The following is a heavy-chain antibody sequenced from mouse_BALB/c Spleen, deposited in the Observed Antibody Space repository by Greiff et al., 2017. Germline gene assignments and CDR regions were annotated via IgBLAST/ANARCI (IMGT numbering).Heavy chain of an antibody. V-gene: IGHV5-17*02. CDR2: ISSGSSTI. Sequence: EVQLVESGGGLVQPGGSRKLSCAASGFTFSSFGMHWVRQAPEKGLEWVAYISSGSSTIYYAVTVKGRFTISRDNPKNTLFLQMTSLRSEDTAMYYCARDDGYYVGAMDYWGQGTSVTVSS. CDR1: GFTFSSFG. CDR3: ARDDGYYVGAMDY. D-gene: IGHD2-3*01. J-gene: IGHJ4*01.